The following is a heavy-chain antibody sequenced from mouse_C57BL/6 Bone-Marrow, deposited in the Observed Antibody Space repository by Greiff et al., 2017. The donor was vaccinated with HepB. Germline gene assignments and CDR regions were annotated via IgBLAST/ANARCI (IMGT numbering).Heavy chain of an antibody. CDR3: AGGYYVFAY. CDR2: ISDGGSYT. V-gene: IGHV5-4*01. J-gene: IGHJ3*01. D-gene: IGHD2-3*01. Sequence: EVQLVESGGGLVKPGGSLKLSCAASGFTFSSYAMSWVRQTPEKRLEWVATISDGGSYTYYPDNVKGRFTISRDNAKNNLYLQMSHLKSEDTAMYYCAGGYYVFAYWGQGTLVTVSA. CDR1: GFTFSSYA.